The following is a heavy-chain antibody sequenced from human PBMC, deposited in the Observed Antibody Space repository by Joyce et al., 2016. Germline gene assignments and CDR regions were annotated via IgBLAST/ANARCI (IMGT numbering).Heavy chain of an antibody. CDR1: GFIFNSAA. Sequence: QLVQSGPDVRKPATSVKVSCKPSGFIFNSAAVHWVRQAPGQRLEWIGWSAFGSGNTKYAQNFQQRVTFIRDVSTSTAYMELTSLRSEDTAVYYCATDRVGALSPWGPGTLVTVSS. CDR3: ATDRVGALSP. CDR2: SAFGSGNT. D-gene: IGHD1-26*01. V-gene: IGHV1-58*01. J-gene: IGHJ4*02.